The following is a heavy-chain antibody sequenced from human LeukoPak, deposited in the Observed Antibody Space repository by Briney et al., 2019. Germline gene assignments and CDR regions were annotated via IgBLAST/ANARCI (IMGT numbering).Heavy chain of an antibody. CDR2: ISWDGGST. J-gene: IGHJ5*02. CDR1: GFTFDDYA. CDR3: ARVMSVGDYMGNWFDP. D-gene: IGHD4-17*01. V-gene: IGHV3-43D*03. Sequence: PGGSLRLSYAASGFTFDDYAMHWVRQAPGKGLEWVSLISWDGGSTYYADSVKGRFTISRDNSKNTLYLQMNSLRAEDTAVYYCARVMSVGDYMGNWFDPWGQGTLVTVSS.